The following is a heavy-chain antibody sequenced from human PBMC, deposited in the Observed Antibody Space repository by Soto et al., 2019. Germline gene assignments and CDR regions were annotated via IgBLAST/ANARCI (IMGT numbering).Heavy chain of an antibody. CDR1: GAPVSSETHF. CDR2: MYYSGIT. Sequence: SETLSLTCTVSGAPVSSETHFWTWIRQPPGKGLEWIGYMYYSGITNSNPALKSRVTLSVDRSRNQFSLSLNSVTAADTAVYYCAREDMSGSYYSDYWGPGIQVTVSS. CDR3: AREDMSGSYYSDY. V-gene: IGHV4-61*01. J-gene: IGHJ4*02. D-gene: IGHD1-26*01.